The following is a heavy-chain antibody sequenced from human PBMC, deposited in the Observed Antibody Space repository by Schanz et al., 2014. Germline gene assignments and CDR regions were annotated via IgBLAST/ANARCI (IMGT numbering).Heavy chain of an antibody. CDR3: AKGQGAVINNWYFDL. D-gene: IGHD2-21*01. V-gene: IGHV3-33*06. CDR2: VCYDGSKK. CDR1: GFTFSSYG. Sequence: QVQLVESGGGLVQPGRSLRLSCAASGFTFSSYGMHWVRQVPGKGLEWVAVVCYDGSKKYYADFVKGRFTISRDNSMNTLSLQMNGLSADDTAIYYCAKGQGAVINNWYFDLWGRGTLVTVSS. J-gene: IGHJ2*01.